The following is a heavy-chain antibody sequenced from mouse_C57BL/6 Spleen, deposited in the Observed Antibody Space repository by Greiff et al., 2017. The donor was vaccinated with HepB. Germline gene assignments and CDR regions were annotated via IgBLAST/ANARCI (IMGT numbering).Heavy chain of an antibody. CDR2: IRNKANGYTT. J-gene: IGHJ2*01. V-gene: IGHV7-3*01. CDR3: ARSQSPLLFFDY. D-gene: IGHD1-2*01. Sequence: EVQGVESGGGLVQPGGSLSLSCAASGFTFTDYYMSWVRQPPGKALEWLGFIRNKANGYTTEYSASVKGRFTISRDNSQSILYLQMNALRAEDSATYYCARSQSPLLFFDYWGQGTTLTVSS. CDR1: GFTFTDYY.